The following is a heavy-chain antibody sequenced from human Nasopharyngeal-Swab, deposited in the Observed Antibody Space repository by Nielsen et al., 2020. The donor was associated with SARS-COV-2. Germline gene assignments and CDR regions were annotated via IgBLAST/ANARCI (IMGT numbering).Heavy chain of an antibody. CDR2: INHSGST. J-gene: IGHJ6*02. D-gene: IGHD3-3*01. CDR1: GGSFSGYY. CDR3: ARGLPLGFWSGYYPYYYYGMDV. V-gene: IGHV4-34*01. Sequence: SETLSLTCAVYGGSFSGYYWSWIRQPPGKGLEWIGEINHSGSTNYNPSLKSRVTISVDTSKNQFSLKLSSVTAADTAVYYCARGLPLGFWSGYYPYYYYGMDVWGQGTTVTVSS.